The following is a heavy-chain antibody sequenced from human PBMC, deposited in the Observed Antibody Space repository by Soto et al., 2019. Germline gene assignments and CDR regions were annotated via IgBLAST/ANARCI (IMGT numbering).Heavy chain of an antibody. D-gene: IGHD2-2*01. Sequence: SETLSLTCTVSGGSVGGGINYWSWIRQPPGKGLEWIGYIFHGGSTYYNPSLRSRVTISVDRSRTQFSLKMSSVTAADTAVYYCARGRVVVPAAVMFNCLDPWGQGALVTVSS. V-gene: IGHV4-30-2*01. CDR2: IFHGGST. J-gene: IGHJ5*02. CDR1: GGSVGGGINY. CDR3: ARGRVVVPAAVMFNCLDP.